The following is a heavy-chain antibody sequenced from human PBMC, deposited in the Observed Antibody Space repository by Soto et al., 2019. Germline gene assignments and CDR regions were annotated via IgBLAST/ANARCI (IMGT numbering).Heavy chain of an antibody. D-gene: IGHD3-10*01. J-gene: IGHJ6*03. CDR2: VYYSGST. CDR1: GGSISTYY. CDR3: ARGGRSAYYYYMGV. V-gene: IGHV4-59*01. Sequence: QVQLQESGPGLVKPSETLSLTCTVSGGSISTYYWSWVRQPPGKGLEWIGYVYYSGSTNYNPSLKSXXXXXXXXXXXXXXXXXXXXXXXXTXMYYCARGGRSAYYYYMGVWGKGTTVTVSS.